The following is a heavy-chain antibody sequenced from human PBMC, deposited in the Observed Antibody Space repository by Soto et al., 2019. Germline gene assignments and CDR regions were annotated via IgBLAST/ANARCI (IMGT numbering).Heavy chain of an antibody. Sequence: PGGSLRLSCAASGFTFSSYAMHWVRQAPGKGLEWVAIISYDGSNKYNADSVKGRFTISRDNSKNSLYLQMNSLRAEDTAVYYCARDPQWLAPHDAFDIWGQGTMVTVSS. CDR2: ISYDGSNK. V-gene: IGHV3-30-3*01. CDR1: GFTFSSYA. CDR3: ARDPQWLAPHDAFDI. J-gene: IGHJ3*02. D-gene: IGHD6-19*01.